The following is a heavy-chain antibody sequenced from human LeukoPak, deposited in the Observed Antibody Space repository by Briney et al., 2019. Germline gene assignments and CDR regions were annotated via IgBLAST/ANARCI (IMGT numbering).Heavy chain of an antibody. J-gene: IGHJ3*02. CDR2: INSDGSST. CDR3: ARVPKWELLDAFDI. CDR1: GFTFSSYW. Sequence: GGSLRLSCAAPGFTFSSYWMHWVRQAPGKGLVWVSRINSDGSSTSYADSVKGRFTVSRDNAKNTLYLQMNSLRAEDTAVYYCARVPKWELLDAFDIWGQGTMVTVSS. V-gene: IGHV3-74*01. D-gene: IGHD1-26*01.